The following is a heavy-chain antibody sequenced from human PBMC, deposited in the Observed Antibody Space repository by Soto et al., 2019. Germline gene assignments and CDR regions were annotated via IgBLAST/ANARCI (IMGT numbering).Heavy chain of an antibody. CDR1: GFTFSSYW. D-gene: IGHD2-2*01. V-gene: IGHV3-74*01. CDR3: ALPRFRTSSDY. CDR2: INTDGGTT. J-gene: IGHJ4*02. Sequence: PGGSLRLSCAASGFTFSSYWMHWVRQAPGKGLVWVSRINTDGGTTTYAESVKGRFTISRDNARNTLYLQMNSLRAEDTAVYYCALPRFRTSSDYWGQGTLVTVSS.